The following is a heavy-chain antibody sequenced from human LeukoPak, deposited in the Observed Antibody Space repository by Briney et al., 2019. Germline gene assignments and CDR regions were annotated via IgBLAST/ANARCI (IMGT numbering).Heavy chain of an antibody. Sequence: ASMKVSCKASGYTFTSYDINWVRQATGQGLEWMGWMNPNSGNTGYAQKFQGRVTITRNTSISTAYMELSSLRSEDTAVYYCARRIMITFGGVIASYFDYWGQGTLVTVSS. CDR2: MNPNSGNT. D-gene: IGHD3-16*02. CDR1: GYTFTSYD. J-gene: IGHJ4*02. V-gene: IGHV1-8*03. CDR3: ARRIMITFGGVIASYFDY.